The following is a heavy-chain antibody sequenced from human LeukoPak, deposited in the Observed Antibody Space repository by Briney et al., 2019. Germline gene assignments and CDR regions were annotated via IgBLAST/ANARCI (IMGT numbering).Heavy chain of an antibody. CDR2: IIPSFGTA. Sequence: SVKVSCKASGGTFSSYAISWVRQAPGQGLEWMGGIIPSFGTANYAQKFQGRVTITADASTSTAYMELSSLRSEDTDVYYFARVNLNFVFWSGYYTLAWFDPLGPGNPGHRLL. CDR3: ARVNLNFVFWSGYYTLAWFDP. V-gene: IGHV1-69*13. D-gene: IGHD3-3*01. CDR1: GGTFSSYA. J-gene: IGHJ5*02.